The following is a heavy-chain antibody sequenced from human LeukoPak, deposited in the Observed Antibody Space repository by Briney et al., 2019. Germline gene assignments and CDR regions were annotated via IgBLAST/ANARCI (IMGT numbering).Heavy chain of an antibody. CDR1: GFTFSSYG. V-gene: IGHV3-30*02. CDR2: MRFDGRDK. CDR3: AKDGAYSGSSYYFDY. Sequence: SGGSLRLSCAASGFTFSSYGMHWVRQAPGKGLEWVAFMRFDGRDKYYADSVKGRFTISRDNSKNTLYLQMNSLRAEDTAVYYCAKDGAYSGSSYYFDYWGQGTLVTVSS. J-gene: IGHJ4*02. D-gene: IGHD5-12*01.